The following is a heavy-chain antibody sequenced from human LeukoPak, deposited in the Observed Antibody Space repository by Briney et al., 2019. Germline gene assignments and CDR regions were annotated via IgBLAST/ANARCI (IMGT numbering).Heavy chain of an antibody. CDR2: ISGGGST. CDR3: ARSPDGVDY. D-gene: IGHD3-10*01. J-gene: IGHJ4*02. Sequence: GGSLRLSCAGSGFTFSNYVMSWVRQAPGKGLEWVSTISGGGSTYYADSVKGRFTISRDNSKNILYLQMNSLRAEDTAVYYCARSPDGVDYWGQGTLVTVSS. V-gene: IGHV3-23*01. CDR1: GFTFSNYV.